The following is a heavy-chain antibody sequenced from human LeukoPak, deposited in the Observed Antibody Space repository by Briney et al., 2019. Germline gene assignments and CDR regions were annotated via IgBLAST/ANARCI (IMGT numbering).Heavy chain of an antibody. CDR1: GFTFNSYA. CDR3: ARDAPYGSPAYYYYYGMDV. CDR2: IKQDGSEK. Sequence: GGSLRLSCAASGFTFNSYAMSWVRQAPGKGLEWVANIKQDGSEKYYVDSVKGRFTISRDNAKNSLYLQMNSLRAEDTAVYYCARDAPYGSPAYYYYYGMDVWGQGTTVTVSS. D-gene: IGHD4-17*01. J-gene: IGHJ6*02. V-gene: IGHV3-7*01.